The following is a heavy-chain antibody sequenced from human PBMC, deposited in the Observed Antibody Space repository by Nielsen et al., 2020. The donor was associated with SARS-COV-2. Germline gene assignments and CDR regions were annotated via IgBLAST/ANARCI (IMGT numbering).Heavy chain of an antibody. D-gene: IGHD1-26*01. CDR2: ISYDGSNK. V-gene: IGHV3-30-3*02. CDR1: GFTFSSYA. Sequence: GESLKISCAASGFTFSSYAMHWVRQAPGKGLEWVAVISYDGSNKYYADSVKGRFTISRDNSKNMLYLQMNSLRAEDTAVYYCAKRWELAYWGQGTLVTVSS. CDR3: AKRWELAY. J-gene: IGHJ4*02.